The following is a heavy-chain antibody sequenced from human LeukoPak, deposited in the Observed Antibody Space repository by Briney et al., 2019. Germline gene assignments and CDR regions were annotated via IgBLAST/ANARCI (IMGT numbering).Heavy chain of an antibody. J-gene: IGHJ6*03. CDR2: IIPIFGTA. CDR3: ARAVTNLYYYYYMDV. CDR1: GGTFSSYA. D-gene: IGHD4-11*01. Sequence: SVKVSCKASGGTFSSYAISWVRQAPGQGLEWMGGIIPIFGTANYAQKFQGRVTITTDESTSTAHMELSSLRSEDTAVYYCARAVTNLYYYYYMDVWGKGTTVTVSS. V-gene: IGHV1-69*05.